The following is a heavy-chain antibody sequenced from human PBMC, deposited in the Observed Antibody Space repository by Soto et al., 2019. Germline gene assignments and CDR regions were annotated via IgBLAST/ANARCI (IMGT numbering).Heavy chain of an antibody. J-gene: IGHJ4*02. D-gene: IGHD3-22*01. Sequence: SETLSLTCTVSGDSISSSDYYWSWIRQHPGKGLEWIGYIYYSGSTYYNPSLKSRVTISVDTSKNQFSLYLQMNSLRAEDTAVYYCARGYDSFDSWGQGTPVTVSS. CDR1: GDSISSSDYY. V-gene: IGHV4-31*03. CDR3: ARGYDSFDS. CDR2: IYYSGST.